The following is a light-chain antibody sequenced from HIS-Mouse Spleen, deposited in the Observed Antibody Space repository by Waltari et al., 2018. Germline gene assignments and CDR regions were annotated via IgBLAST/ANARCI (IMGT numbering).Light chain of an antibody. V-gene: IGLV3-10*01. Sequence: SYDLTQPPSVSVSPGQTARITCSGNALPKHYASWYQQKSGQAPVLVIYEDSKRPSGIPERFSGSSSGTMATLTISGAQVEDEADYYCYSTDSSGNHRVFGGGTKLTVL. J-gene: IGLJ2*01. CDR1: ALPKHY. CDR2: EDS. CDR3: YSTDSSGNHRV.